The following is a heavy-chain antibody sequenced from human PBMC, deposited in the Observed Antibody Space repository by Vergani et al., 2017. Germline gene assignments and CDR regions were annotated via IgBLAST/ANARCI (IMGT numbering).Heavy chain of an antibody. Sequence: QVQLVESGGGVVQPGRSLRLSCAASGFTFSSYGMHWVRQAPGKGLEWVAVIWYDGSNKYYADSVKGRFTISRDNAKNSLYLQMNSLRAEDTAVYYCARDYCSSTSCLSSYWYFDLWGRGTLVTVSS. CDR1: GFTFSSYG. CDR3: ARDYCSSTSCLSSYWYFDL. J-gene: IGHJ2*01. CDR2: IWYDGSNK. V-gene: IGHV3-33*01. D-gene: IGHD2-2*01.